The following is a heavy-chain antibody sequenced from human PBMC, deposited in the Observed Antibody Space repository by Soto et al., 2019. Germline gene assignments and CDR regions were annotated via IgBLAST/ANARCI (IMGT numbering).Heavy chain of an antibody. Sequence: QVPLQESGPGLVKPSETLSLTCTVSGGSISSYYWSWIRQPPGKGLEWIGYIYYSGSTNYNPSLQSRGPIQVDTSTPQFARELSSVTAADTAVYYRASRWGRSVDYWGQGTLVTVSS. V-gene: IGHV4-59*08. J-gene: IGHJ4*02. CDR1: GGSISSYY. CDR2: IYYSGST. CDR3: ASRWGRSVDY. D-gene: IGHD2-15*01.